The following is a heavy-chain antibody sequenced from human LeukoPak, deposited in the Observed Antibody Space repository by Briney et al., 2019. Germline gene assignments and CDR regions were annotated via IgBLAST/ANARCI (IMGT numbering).Heavy chain of an antibody. CDR1: GFTFSSYA. Sequence: PGGSLRLSCAASGFTFSSYAMSWVRQAPGKGLEWVSAISGSGDDTYYADSVKGRFTISRDNSKNTLYLQMSSLRAEDTAVYYCAKEQRLWFPTPFDYWGQGTLVTVSS. V-gene: IGHV3-23*01. CDR2: ISGSGDDT. J-gene: IGHJ4*02. D-gene: IGHD3-10*01. CDR3: AKEQRLWFPTPFDY.